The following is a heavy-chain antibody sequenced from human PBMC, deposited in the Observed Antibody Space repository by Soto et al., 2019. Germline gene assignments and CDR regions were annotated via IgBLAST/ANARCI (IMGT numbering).Heavy chain of an antibody. CDR1: GFTFSSYW. D-gene: IGHD3-3*01. CDR3: ARDRSADFWSGYYTYGMDV. CDR2: IKQDGSEK. J-gene: IGHJ6*02. V-gene: IGHV3-7*03. Sequence: EVQLVESGGGLVQPGGSLRLSCAASGFTFSSYWMSWVRQAPGKGLEWVANIKQDGSEKYYVDSVKGRFTISRDNAKNSLYLQRNRLRAEDTAVYYCARDRSADFWSGYYTYGMDVWGQGTTVTVSS.